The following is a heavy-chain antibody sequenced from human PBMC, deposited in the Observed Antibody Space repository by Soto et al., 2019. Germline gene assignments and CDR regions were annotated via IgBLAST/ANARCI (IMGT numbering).Heavy chain of an antibody. CDR2: ISWNSGSI. J-gene: IGHJ5*02. CDR3: AKDGSGSSPANNWFDP. V-gene: IGHV3-9*01. D-gene: IGHD6-6*01. CDR1: GFTFDDYA. Sequence: GGSLRLSCAASGFTFDDYAMHWVRQAPGKGLEWVSGISWNSGSIGYADSVKGRFTISRDNAKNSLYLQMNSLRAEDTALYYCAKDGSGSSPANNWFDPWGQGTLVTVSS.